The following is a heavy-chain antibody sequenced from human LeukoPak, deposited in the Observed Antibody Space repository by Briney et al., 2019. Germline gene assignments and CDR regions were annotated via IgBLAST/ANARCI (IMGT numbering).Heavy chain of an antibody. Sequence: SQTLSLTCAISGGSVSSNNAAWVWIRQSPSRGLEWLGRTYYRSKWYHDYAVSVKSRISFNPDTSKNQFFLQLNSVTPEDTAVYYCARDVNGAFTRSWFDPWGQGTRVTVS. CDR3: ARDVNGAFTRSWFDP. D-gene: IGHD4-17*01. V-gene: IGHV6-1*01. CDR2: TYYRSKWYH. J-gene: IGHJ5*02. CDR1: GGSVSSNNAA.